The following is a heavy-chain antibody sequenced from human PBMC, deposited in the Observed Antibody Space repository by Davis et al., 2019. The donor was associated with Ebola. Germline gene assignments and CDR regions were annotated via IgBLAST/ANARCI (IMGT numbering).Heavy chain of an antibody. CDR2: INPISGDT. Sequence: ASVKVSCKASGYSFTNYGISWVRQAPGQGLEWMGGINPISGDTNYAEKFQGRVTMTRDTSISTVYMELSRLRSDDTAVYYCARDLSYSYYYHYYGMDVWGQGTTVTVSS. CDR1: GYSFTNYG. J-gene: IGHJ6*02. CDR3: ARDLSYSYYYHYYGMDV. V-gene: IGHV1-2*02. D-gene: IGHD3-10*01.